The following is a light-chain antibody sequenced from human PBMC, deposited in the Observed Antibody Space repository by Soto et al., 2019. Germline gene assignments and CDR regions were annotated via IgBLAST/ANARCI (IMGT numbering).Light chain of an antibody. V-gene: IGLV2-8*01. Sequence: QSALTQPPSASGCPGQSVTISCTGTSSDVGGYNYVSWYQQHPGKAPKLIIYEDTKRPSGVPDRFTGSKSGNTASLTVSGLQAEDEADYYCSSYAGSNNWAVFGGGTKLTVL. J-gene: IGLJ3*02. CDR3: SSYAGSNNWAV. CDR2: EDT. CDR1: SSDVGGYNY.